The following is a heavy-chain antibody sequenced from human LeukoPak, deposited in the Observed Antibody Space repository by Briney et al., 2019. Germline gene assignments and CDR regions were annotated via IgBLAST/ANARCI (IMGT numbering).Heavy chain of an antibody. J-gene: IGHJ4*02. CDR2: INHSGST. CDR3: ARAVYSGSYRLDY. V-gene: IGHV4-34*01. Sequence: QTSETLSLTCAVYGGSFSGYYWSWIRQPQGKGLEWIGEINHSGSTNYNPSLKSRVTISVDTSKNQFSLKLSSVTAADTAVYYCARAVYSGSYRLDYWGQGTLVTVSS. CDR1: GGSFSGYY. D-gene: IGHD1-26*01.